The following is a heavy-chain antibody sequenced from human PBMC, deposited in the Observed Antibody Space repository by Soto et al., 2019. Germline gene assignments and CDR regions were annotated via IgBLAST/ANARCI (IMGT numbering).Heavy chain of an antibody. J-gene: IGHJ4*02. D-gene: IGHD6-19*01. Sequence: GGSLRLSCASSGFTFSGYAMSWVRQAPGKGLEWVAVISYDGSNKYYADSVKGRFTISRDNSKNTLYLQMNSLRAEDTAVYYCAKDLTLAGQCIRSNYFDYWGQRTLVTVSS. CDR1: GFTFSGYA. CDR3: AKDLTLAGQCIRSNYFDY. V-gene: IGHV3-30*18. CDR2: ISYDGSNK.